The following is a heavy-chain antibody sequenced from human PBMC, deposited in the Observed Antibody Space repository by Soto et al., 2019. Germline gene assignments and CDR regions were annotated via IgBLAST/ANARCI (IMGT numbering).Heavy chain of an antibody. Sequence: SETLSLTCTVSGGSISSYYWSWIRQPPGKGLEWIGYIYYSGSTNYNPSLKSRVTISVDTSKNQFSLKLSSVTAADTAVYYCARGRGYGTVGANRLHSAFDIWGQGTMVTVSS. D-gene: IGHD1-26*01. CDR2: IYYSGST. V-gene: IGHV4-59*01. CDR3: ARGRGYGTVGANRLHSAFDI. J-gene: IGHJ3*02. CDR1: GGSISSYY.